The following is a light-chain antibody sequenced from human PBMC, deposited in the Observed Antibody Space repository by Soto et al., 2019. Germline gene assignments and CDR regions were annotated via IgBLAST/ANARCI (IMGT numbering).Light chain of an antibody. V-gene: IGKV4-1*01. CDR1: QSVLSTSNNERY. CDR3: QQYYSTPPT. J-gene: IGKJ1*01. CDR2: WAS. Sequence: DIVMTQSPDSLAVSLGERATINCKSSQSVLSTSNNERYLAWYQHKPGQPPKPLISWASTRESGVPDRFSGSGSGTDFTLTISSLQAEDVAVYYCQQYYSTPPTFGQGTKVEIK.